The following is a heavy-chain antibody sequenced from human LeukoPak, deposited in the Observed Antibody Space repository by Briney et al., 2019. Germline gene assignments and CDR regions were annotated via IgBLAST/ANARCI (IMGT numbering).Heavy chain of an antibody. CDR1: GYTFTGYY. D-gene: IGHD3-16*01. Sequence: ASVKVSCKASGYTFTGYYMHWVRQAPGQGLEWMGWINPNSGGKNYAQKFQGRVTMTRDTSISTAYMELSRLRSDDTAVYYCARGWNWGPDWFDPWGQGTLVTVSS. CDR2: INPNSGGK. J-gene: IGHJ5*02. CDR3: ARGWNWGPDWFDP. V-gene: IGHV1-2*02.